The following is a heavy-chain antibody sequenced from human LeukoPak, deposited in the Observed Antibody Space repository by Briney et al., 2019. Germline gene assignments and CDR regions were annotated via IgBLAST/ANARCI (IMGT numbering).Heavy chain of an antibody. D-gene: IGHD3-10*01. CDR3: AGPLWSVGC. V-gene: IGHV3-30-3*01. Sequence: GGSLRLSCAASGFTFSSYAMHWVRQAPGKGLEWVAVISYDGSNKYYADPVKGRFTISRDNSKNTLYLQMNSLRAEDTAVYYCAGPLWSVGCWGQGTLVTVSS. CDR2: ISYDGSNK. CDR1: GFTFSSYA. J-gene: IGHJ4*02.